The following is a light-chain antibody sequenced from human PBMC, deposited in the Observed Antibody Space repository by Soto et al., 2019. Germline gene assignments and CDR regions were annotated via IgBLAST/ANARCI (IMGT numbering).Light chain of an antibody. Sequence: AIQLTQSPSSLSASVGDRVTINCRASQGINSALAWYQQKPGKAPKLLIYDASSLESGVPSRFTGSGSGTDFTLTISSLQPEDFATYYCHQFTSYPLTFGGGTKVEIK. J-gene: IGKJ4*01. CDR1: QGINSA. V-gene: IGKV1-13*02. CDR3: HQFTSYPLT. CDR2: DAS.